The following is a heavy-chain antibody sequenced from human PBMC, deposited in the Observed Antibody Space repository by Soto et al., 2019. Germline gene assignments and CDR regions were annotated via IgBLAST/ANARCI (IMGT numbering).Heavy chain of an antibody. CDR1: GGSISSYY. V-gene: IGHV4-59*08. Sequence: PSETLSLTCTVSGGSISSYYWSWIRQPPGKGLEWIGYIYYSGSTNYNPSLKSRVTISVDTSKNQFSLKLSSVTAADTAVYYCARRGHYYYGMDVWGQVTTVTVSS. CDR3: ARRGHYYYGMDV. CDR2: IYYSGST. D-gene: IGHD3-10*01. J-gene: IGHJ6*02.